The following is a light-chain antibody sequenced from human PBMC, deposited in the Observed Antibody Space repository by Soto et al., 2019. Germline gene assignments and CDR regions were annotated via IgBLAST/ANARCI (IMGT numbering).Light chain of an antibody. V-gene: IGLV2-11*01. CDR3: CSYAGSYTWV. CDR2: DAS. J-gene: IGLJ3*02. CDR1: SSDVGGYNY. Sequence: QSALTQPRSVSGSPGQSVTISCTGTSSDVGGYNYVSWYQQHPGRAPKLMIYDASQRPSGVPDRFSGSKSDNTASLTISGLQAEDEAEYYCCSYAGSYTWVFGGGTKLTVL.